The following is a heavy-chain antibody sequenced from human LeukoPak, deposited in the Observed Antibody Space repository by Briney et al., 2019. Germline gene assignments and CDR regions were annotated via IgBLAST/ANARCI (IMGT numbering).Heavy chain of an antibody. CDR1: GGSISSYY. CDR3: ARDLGSSWYYGMDV. CDR2: IYTSGST. D-gene: IGHD6-13*01. Sequence: SETLSLTCTVSGGSISSYYWSWIRQPAGQGLEWIGRIYTSGSTNYNPSLKSRVTMSADTSKNQFSLKLSSVTAADTAVYYCARDLGSSWYYGMDVWGQGTTVTVSS. V-gene: IGHV4-4*07. J-gene: IGHJ6*02.